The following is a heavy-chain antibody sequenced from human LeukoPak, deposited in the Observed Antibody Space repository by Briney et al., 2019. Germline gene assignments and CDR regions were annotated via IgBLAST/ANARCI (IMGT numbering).Heavy chain of an antibody. CDR1: GFTFNIYD. V-gene: IGHV3-48*03. Sequence: GGSLRLSCSASGFTFNIYDMNWVRQAPGKGLEWVSYISSSGLTIYYADSVKGRSTISRDNAKNSLYLQMNSLRVEDTAVYYCARGIGATGLYFDYWGQGTLVTVSS. CDR3: ARGIGATGLYFDY. J-gene: IGHJ4*02. D-gene: IGHD6-13*01. CDR2: ISSSGLTI.